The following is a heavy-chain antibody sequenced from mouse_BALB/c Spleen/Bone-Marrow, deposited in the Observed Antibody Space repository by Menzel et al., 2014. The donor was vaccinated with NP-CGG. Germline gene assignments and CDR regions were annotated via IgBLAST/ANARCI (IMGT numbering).Heavy chain of an antibody. J-gene: IGHJ1*01. V-gene: IGHV4-1*02. Sequence: KLMESGAGLVQPGGSLKLSCAFSGFDFSRYWKSWVQQAPGKGLEWIGDINPDSSTIIYTPSLKDKFIISRDNDRNTLYQQMSKGRPEDAAVDYCGRLHCNDNLFVWGAGTTVTVSS. CDR1: GFDFSRYW. CDR2: INPDSSTI. CDR3: GRLHCNDNLFV.